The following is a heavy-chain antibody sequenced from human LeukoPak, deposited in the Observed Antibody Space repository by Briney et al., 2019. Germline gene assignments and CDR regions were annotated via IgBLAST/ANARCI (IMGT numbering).Heavy chain of an antibody. CDR1: GYTFTGYY. CDR2: INPNSGGT. D-gene: IGHD2/OR15-2a*01. CDR3: ATVFMALSDRINWFDP. Sequence: GASVKVSCKASGYTFTGYYMHWVRQAPGQGLEWMGWINPNSGGTNYAQKFQGRVTMTRDTSISTAYMELSRLRSEDTAVYYCATVFMALSDRINWFDPWGQGTLVTLSS. V-gene: IGHV1-2*02. J-gene: IGHJ5*02.